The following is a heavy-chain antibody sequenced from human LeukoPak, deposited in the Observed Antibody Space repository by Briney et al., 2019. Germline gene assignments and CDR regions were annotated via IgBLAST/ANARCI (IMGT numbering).Heavy chain of an antibody. CDR1: GFTFSSYW. CDR3: ARGSLSSNDY. Sequence: GGSLRLSCAASGFTFSSYWMHWVRQAPEKGLVWVSRIKTDGSDTYHADSVKGRFTISRDNAKNTLYLQMHSLRAEDTAVYYCARGSLSSNDYWGQGALVTVSS. J-gene: IGHJ4*02. V-gene: IGHV3-74*01. CDR2: IKTDGSDT. D-gene: IGHD3-10*01.